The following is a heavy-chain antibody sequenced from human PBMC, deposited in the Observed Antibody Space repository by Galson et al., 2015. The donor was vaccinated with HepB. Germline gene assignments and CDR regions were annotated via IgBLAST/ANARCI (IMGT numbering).Heavy chain of an antibody. Sequence: SVKVSCKASGYTFTSYGISWVRQAPGQGLEWMGWISAYNGNTNYAQKLQGRVTMTTDTSTSTAYMELRSLRSDDTAVYYCARALVVVPAAMDPYYYYGMDVWGQGTTVTVSS. J-gene: IGHJ6*02. CDR3: ARALVVVPAAMDPYYYYGMDV. CDR2: ISAYNGNT. D-gene: IGHD2-2*01. V-gene: IGHV1-18*01. CDR1: GYTFTSYG.